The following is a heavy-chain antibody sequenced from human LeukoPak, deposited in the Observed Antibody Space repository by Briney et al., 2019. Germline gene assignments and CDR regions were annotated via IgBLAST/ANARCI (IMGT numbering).Heavy chain of an antibody. D-gene: IGHD6-13*01. V-gene: IGHV4-34*01. J-gene: IGHJ5*02. CDR3: ARARGQQLVRGRTNWFDP. CDR1: GGSFSGYY. CDR2: INHSGST. Sequence: SETLSLTCAVYGGSFSGYYWSWIRQPPGKGLEWIGEINHSGSTNYNPSLKSRVTISVDTSKNQFSLKLSSVTAADTAVYYCARARGQQLVRGRTNWFDPWGQGTLVTVSS.